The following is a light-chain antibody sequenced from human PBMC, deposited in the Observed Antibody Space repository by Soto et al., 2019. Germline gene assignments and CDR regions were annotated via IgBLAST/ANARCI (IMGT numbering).Light chain of an antibody. CDR3: SSYAGSNNWV. CDR2: EVS. V-gene: IGLV2-8*01. CDR1: SSDVGGYNY. J-gene: IGLJ3*02. Sequence: QSALTQPPSAAGSPGKSVTISCTGTSSDVGGYNYVSWYQQHPGKAPKLMIYEVSKRPSGVPDRFSGYKSGNTASLTVSGLQAEDEADYYCSSYAGSNNWVFGGGTQLTVL.